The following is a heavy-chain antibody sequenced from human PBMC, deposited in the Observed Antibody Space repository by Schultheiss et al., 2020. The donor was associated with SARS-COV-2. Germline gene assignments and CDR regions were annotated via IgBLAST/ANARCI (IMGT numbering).Heavy chain of an antibody. Sequence: SQTLSLTCTVSGGSISNYYWSWIRQPPGKGLEWIGYIYYSGSTNYNPSLKSRLTMSLDTSKNQFSLKVNSVTAADTAVYYCAKGTVTTIFRPKGTEMRYEMDVWGQGTTVTVSS. J-gene: IGHJ6*02. V-gene: IGHV4-59*01. CDR2: IYYSGST. D-gene: IGHD5-12*01. CDR3: AKGTVTTIFRPKGTEMRYEMDV. CDR1: GGSISNYY.